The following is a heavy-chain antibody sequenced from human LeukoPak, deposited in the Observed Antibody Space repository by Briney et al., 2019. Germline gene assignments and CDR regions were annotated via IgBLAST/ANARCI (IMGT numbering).Heavy chain of an antibody. D-gene: IGHD2-15*01. CDR1: GFTFSTYA. Sequence: SGGSLRLSCAASGFTFSTYAMNWVRQAPGKGLEWISGISASGGTTYYADSVKGRFTISRDNSKDTLYLQMNNLRAEDTAVYFCAKDTCSGGNCYFPFDFWGQGTLVTVSS. J-gene: IGHJ4*02. V-gene: IGHV3-23*01. CDR3: AKDTCSGGNCYFPFDF. CDR2: ISASGGTT.